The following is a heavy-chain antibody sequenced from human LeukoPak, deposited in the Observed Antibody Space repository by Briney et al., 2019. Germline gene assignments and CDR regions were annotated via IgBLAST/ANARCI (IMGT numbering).Heavy chain of an antibody. CDR1: GFSVSHHW. CDR2: IKQDGSEK. J-gene: IGHJ4*02. D-gene: IGHD2-15*01. CDR3: ARDSGGF. Sequence: GGSLRLSCAASGFSVSHHWMSWVRQAPGKGLEWVANIKQDGSEKYYVDSVKGRFTISRDNAKNSLYLQMNSLRAEDTAVYYCARDSGGFWGQGTLVTVSS. V-gene: IGHV3-7*01.